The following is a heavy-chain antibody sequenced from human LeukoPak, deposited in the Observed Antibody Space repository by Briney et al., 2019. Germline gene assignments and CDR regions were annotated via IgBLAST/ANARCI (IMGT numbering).Heavy chain of an antibody. D-gene: IGHD1-26*01. CDR1: GYSFSTHY. CDR3: ARDQSGEWELLSGWWFDP. CDR2: INPNGGST. Sequence: ASVKVSCKASGYSFSTHYMHWVRQAPGQGLEWMGIINPNGGSTNYAQNLQGRVTVTRDMSTSTVYMELSNPRSEDTAVYYCARDQSGEWELLSGWWFDPWGQGTLVTVSS. V-gene: IGHV1-46*01. J-gene: IGHJ5*02.